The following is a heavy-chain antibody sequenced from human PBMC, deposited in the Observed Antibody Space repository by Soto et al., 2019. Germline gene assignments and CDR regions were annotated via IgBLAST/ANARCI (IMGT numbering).Heavy chain of an antibody. Sequence: QVQLVQSGAEVKKPGSSVKVSCKASGGTFSSYAISWVRQAPGQGIEWMGGIIPIFGTANYAQNFQGRVTITADEFTSTAYMELSSLRSEDTAVYYCAIPCIAAAGTHYYYGMDVWGQGTTVTVSS. D-gene: IGHD6-13*01. CDR2: IIPIFGTA. J-gene: IGHJ6*02. CDR3: AIPCIAAAGTHYYYGMDV. V-gene: IGHV1-69*12. CDR1: GGTFSSYA.